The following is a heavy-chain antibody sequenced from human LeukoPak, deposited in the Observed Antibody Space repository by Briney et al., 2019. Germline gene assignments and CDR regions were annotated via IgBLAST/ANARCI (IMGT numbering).Heavy chain of an antibody. CDR1: GFIFTNYF. CDR3: AKDPGDKDIDRWFDP. CDR2: INEDGYEK. V-gene: IGHV3-7*03. Sequence: GGSLRLSCAASGFIFTNYFMSWVRQAPGKGLEWVANINEDGYEKYYVGSVKGRFTISRDNAKNSLYLHMSGLRVEDTAVYYCAKDPGDKDIDRWFDPWGQGTLVTVSS. D-gene: IGHD7-27*01. J-gene: IGHJ5*02.